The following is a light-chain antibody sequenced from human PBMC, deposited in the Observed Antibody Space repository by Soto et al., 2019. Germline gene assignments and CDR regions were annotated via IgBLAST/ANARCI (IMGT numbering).Light chain of an antibody. Sequence: IVLTQSPSTLSLYPGERATLSCRASQSVGSDLACYHQKPGPAPRLLIYDASNRATGTPASFSGSGSGTDFTLTISSLEPEDFAVYYCQLRSAWPPFTFGPGTKLDF. CDR1: QSVGSD. CDR2: DAS. CDR3: QLRSAWPPFT. V-gene: IGKV3-11*01. J-gene: IGKJ3*01.